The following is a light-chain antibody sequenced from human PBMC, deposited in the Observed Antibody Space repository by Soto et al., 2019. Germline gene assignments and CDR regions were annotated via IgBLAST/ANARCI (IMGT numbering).Light chain of an antibody. CDR1: QTVSSY. Sequence: EIVLTQSPATLSLSPGERATLSCRASQTVSSYLAWYQQKPGQAPRLLIYDTSNRATGIPARFSGSGSGTDFALTINSLEHEDFEVYYCQQRGNWPPTFGPGTKVYIK. V-gene: IGKV3-11*01. J-gene: IGKJ3*01. CDR2: DTS. CDR3: QQRGNWPPT.